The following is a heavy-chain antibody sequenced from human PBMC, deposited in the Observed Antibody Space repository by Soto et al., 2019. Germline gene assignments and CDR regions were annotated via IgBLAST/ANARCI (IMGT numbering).Heavy chain of an antibody. V-gene: IGHV4-59*08. CDR3: ARLVWSYGTWFDP. CDR1: GGSIRSYD. Sequence: PSETLSLTSPVSGGSIRSYDWSWIRQPPGKGREWIGYIYYSGSTNYNPSLKSRVTISVDTSKNQFSLKLSSVTAADPAVYYCARLVWSYGTWFDPWGQGTLVTVSS. D-gene: IGHD5-18*01. J-gene: IGHJ5*02. CDR2: IYYSGST.